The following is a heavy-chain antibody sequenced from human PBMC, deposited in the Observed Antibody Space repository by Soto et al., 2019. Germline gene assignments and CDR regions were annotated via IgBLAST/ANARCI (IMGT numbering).Heavy chain of an antibody. CDR3: AKEEALYRGYVWGSYRYVFDY. CDR1: GFTFSSYA. D-gene: IGHD3-16*02. CDR2: ISGSGGST. V-gene: IGHV3-23*01. J-gene: IGHJ4*02. Sequence: GGSLRLSCAASGFTFSSYAMSWVRQAPGKGLEWVSAISGSGGSTYYADSVKGRFTISRDNSKNTLYLQMNSLRAEDTAVYYCAKEEALYRGYVWGSYRYVFDYWGQGTLVTVSS.